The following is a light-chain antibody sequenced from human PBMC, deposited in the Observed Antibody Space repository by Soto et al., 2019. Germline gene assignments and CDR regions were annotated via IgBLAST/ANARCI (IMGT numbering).Light chain of an antibody. CDR3: QHFINFPHT. CDR2: DAS. CDR1: HHINTD. V-gene: IGKV1-33*01. J-gene: IGKJ2*01. Sequence: DIQMTQSPSSLSASVGDRVTITCQASHHINTDLNWYQQKPGKAPNVLIYDASNLEAGVSSRFSGSGSGTYFTFTIRSLQPEDVGTYYCQHFINFPHTFGHGTKVDIK.